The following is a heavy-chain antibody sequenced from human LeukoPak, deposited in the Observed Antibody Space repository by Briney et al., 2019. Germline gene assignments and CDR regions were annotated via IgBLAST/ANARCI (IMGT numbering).Heavy chain of an antibody. Sequence: GGSLRLSCAASGFTFSSYAMTWVRQAPGKGLEWVSAISDRRGDTYYADSVKGRFTISRDNSKNTLYLQMNSLRAEETAVYYCAKGYRGNYDYWGQGTLVTVSS. CDR1: GFTFSSYA. CDR3: AKGYRGNYDY. CDR2: ISDRRGDT. V-gene: IGHV3-23*01. J-gene: IGHJ4*02. D-gene: IGHD1-26*01.